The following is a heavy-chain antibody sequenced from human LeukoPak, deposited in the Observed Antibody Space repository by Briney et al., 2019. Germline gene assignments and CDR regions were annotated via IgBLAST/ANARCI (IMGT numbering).Heavy chain of an antibody. V-gene: IGHV4-4*02. CDR1: GGSISTNNW. J-gene: IGHJ5*02. Sequence: SGTLSLTCAVSGGSISTNNWWSWVRQSPEKGLEWIAEIFHSGSTNYNPSLKSRVTISVDKSKNQFSRKLTSVTAADTAVYYCARDLYGSGTRFDPWGQGTLVTVSS. CDR3: ARDLYGSGTRFDP. D-gene: IGHD3-10*01. CDR2: IFHSGST.